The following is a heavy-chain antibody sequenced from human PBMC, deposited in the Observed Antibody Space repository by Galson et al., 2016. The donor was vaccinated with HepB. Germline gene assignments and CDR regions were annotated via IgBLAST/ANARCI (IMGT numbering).Heavy chain of an antibody. Sequence: SLRLSCAASGFTFNTYAMSWVRQAPGKGLEWVSTLSASGGATYYSDSVKGRFTISRDNSKNTLYLQMNSLRDEDTAVYYCAKGRTGTTAPVEYWGQGTLVTVSS. J-gene: IGHJ4*02. V-gene: IGHV3-23*01. CDR2: LSASGGAT. CDR1: GFTFNTYA. D-gene: IGHD1-1*01. CDR3: AKGRTGTTAPVEY.